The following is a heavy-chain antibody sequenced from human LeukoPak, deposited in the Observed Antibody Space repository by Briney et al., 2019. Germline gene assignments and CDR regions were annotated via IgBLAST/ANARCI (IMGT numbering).Heavy chain of an antibody. CDR1: GFTFSSYS. V-gene: IGHV3-21*01. Sequence: PGRSLRLSCAASGFTFSSYSMNWVRQAPGKGLEWVSSISSSSSYIYYADSVKGRFTISRDNAKNSLYLQMNSLRAEDTAVYYCASKGSSWFRWGQGTLVTVSS. J-gene: IGHJ4*02. CDR2: ISSSSSYI. D-gene: IGHD6-13*01. CDR3: ASKGSSWFR.